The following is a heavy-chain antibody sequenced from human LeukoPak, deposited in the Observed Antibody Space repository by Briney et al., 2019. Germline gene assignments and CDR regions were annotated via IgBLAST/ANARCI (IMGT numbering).Heavy chain of an antibody. Sequence: PGGSLRLSCVASGFTFSSYWMTWVRQAPGKGLEWGANIRTDGSQIYYVDSVKGRFTISGDNAKNSLYLQMNSLRAEDTAVYYCARDLNWETYWGQGTLVSVSS. CDR3: ARDLNWETY. CDR1: GFTFSSYW. CDR2: IRTDGSQI. J-gene: IGHJ4*02. D-gene: IGHD7-27*01. V-gene: IGHV3-7*03.